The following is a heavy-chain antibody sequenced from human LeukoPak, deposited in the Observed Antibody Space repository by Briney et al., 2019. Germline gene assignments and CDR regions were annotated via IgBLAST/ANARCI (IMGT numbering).Heavy chain of an antibody. CDR3: AISGYSYGYSYFDY. J-gene: IGHJ4*02. Sequence: ASVKVSCKASGGTFSSYAISWVRQAPGQGLEWMGGIIPIFGTANYAQKFQGRVTITADESTSTAYMELSSLRSEDTVVYYCAISGYSYGYSYFDYWGQGTLVTVSS. D-gene: IGHD5-18*01. CDR2: IIPIFGTA. V-gene: IGHV1-69*13. CDR1: GGTFSSYA.